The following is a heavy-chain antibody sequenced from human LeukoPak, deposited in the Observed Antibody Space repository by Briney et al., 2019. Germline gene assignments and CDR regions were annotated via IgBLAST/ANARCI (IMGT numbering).Heavy chain of an antibody. D-gene: IGHD2-2*02. CDR2: INWNGGST. Sequence: GGSLRLSCAASGFTFDDYGMSWVRQAPGKGLEWVSGINWNGGSTDYADSVKGRFTISRDNAKNSLYLQMNSLRAEDTALYYCARRDIVVVPAAIIGAFDIWGQGTMVTVSS. CDR3: ARRDIVVVPAAIIGAFDI. J-gene: IGHJ3*02. V-gene: IGHV3-20*04. CDR1: GFTFDDYG.